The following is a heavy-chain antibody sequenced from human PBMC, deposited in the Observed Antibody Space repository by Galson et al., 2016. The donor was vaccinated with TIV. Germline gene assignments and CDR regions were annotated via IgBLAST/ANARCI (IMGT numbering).Heavy chain of an antibody. CDR3: ARSGDYGDY. V-gene: IGHV1-8*02. CDR1: GYTFTSYD. CDR2: MNPNSGNT. J-gene: IGHJ4*02. D-gene: IGHD4-17*01. Sequence: SVKVSCKASGYTFTSYDINWVRQATGQGLEWMGWMNPNSGNTGYAQKFRGRVTMTTNASVRTAYMELSSLRSEDTAVYYCARSGDYGDYWGQGTLVTVSS.